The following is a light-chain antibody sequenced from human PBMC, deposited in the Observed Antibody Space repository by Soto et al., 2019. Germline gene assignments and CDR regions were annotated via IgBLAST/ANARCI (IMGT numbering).Light chain of an antibody. CDR2: LNSDGSH. CDR1: SGHSSYA. Sequence: QPVLTQSPSASASLGASVKLTCTLSSGHSSYAIAWHQQQPEKGPRYLMKLNSDGSHSKGDGIPDRFSGSSSWAERYLTISSLQSEDEADYYCQTWVTGMEVFGGGTKLTVL. CDR3: QTWVTGMEV. J-gene: IGLJ2*01. V-gene: IGLV4-69*01.